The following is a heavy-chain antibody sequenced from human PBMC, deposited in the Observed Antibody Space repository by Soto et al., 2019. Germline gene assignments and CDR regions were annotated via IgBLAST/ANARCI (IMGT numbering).Heavy chain of an antibody. Sequence: ASVKVSCKASGYTFTSYAMHWVRQAPGQRLEWMGWINAGNGNTKYSQKFQGRVTITRDTSASTAYMELSSLRSEDTAVYYCARDAARIYYDSSGYYTSPDYWGQGTLVTVSS. CDR3: ARDAARIYYDSSGYYTSPDY. CDR1: GYTFTSYA. D-gene: IGHD3-22*01. J-gene: IGHJ4*02. CDR2: INAGNGNT. V-gene: IGHV1-3*01.